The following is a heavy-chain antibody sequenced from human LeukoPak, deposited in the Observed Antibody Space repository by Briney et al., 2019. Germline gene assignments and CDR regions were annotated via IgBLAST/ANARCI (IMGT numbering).Heavy chain of an antibody. CDR2: IYYSGST. CDR3: ASFYCSGGSCYQYYYYYYMDV. V-gene: IGHV4-39*01. J-gene: IGHJ6*03. D-gene: IGHD2-15*01. CDR1: GGSISSSSYD. Sequence: SETLSLTCTVSGGSISSSSYDWGWIRQPPGKGLEWIGIIYYSGSTYSNPSLKSRFTIAVETSKNRFSLKLSYVTAADTVVYYCASFYCSGGSCYQYYYYYYMDVWGKGTTVTISS.